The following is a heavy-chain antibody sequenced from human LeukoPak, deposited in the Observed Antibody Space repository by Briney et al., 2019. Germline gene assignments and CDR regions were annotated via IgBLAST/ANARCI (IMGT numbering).Heavy chain of an antibody. V-gene: IGHV3-23*01. J-gene: IGHJ4*02. Sequence: GGSLRLSCAVSGFTFSTYAMTWVRQAPGKGLEWVSVISGSGDRTFNPDSVQGRFTISRDNSKNTLYLQMNSLRGDDTAIYAKSQAGVNAPLDYWGQGTLVTVSS. CDR2: ISGSGDRT. D-gene: IGHD3-10*01. CDR1: GFTFSTYA. CDR3: SQAGVNAPLDY.